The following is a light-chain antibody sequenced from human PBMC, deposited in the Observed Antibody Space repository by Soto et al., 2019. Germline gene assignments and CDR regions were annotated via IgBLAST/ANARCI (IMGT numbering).Light chain of an antibody. CDR1: QTISGW. V-gene: IGKV1-5*01. CDR2: DAS. J-gene: IGKJ1*01. Sequence: DIQMTQSPSSLSASVGDRVTITCRASQTISGWLAWYQQRPGKAPNLLIFDASTLESGVPSRFSGSGSGTTFTLTISSLQSDDFATYYCLQYNGYCRTFGQGTKVDIK. CDR3: LQYNGYCRT.